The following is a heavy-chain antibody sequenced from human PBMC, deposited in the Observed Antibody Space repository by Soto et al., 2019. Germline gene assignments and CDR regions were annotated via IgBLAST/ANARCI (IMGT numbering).Heavy chain of an antibody. CDR1: GGSISSSSYY. J-gene: IGHJ6*03. D-gene: IGHD6-13*01. V-gene: IGHV4-39*01. CDR3: ARHIHKIAAAGTYYYYMDV. CDR2: IYYSGST. Sequence: SETLSLTCTVSGGSISSSSYYWGWIRQPPGKGLEWIGSIYYSGSTYYNPSLKSRVTISVDTSKNQFSLKLSSVTAADTAVYYCARHIHKIAAAGTYYYYMDVRGKGTTVTVSS.